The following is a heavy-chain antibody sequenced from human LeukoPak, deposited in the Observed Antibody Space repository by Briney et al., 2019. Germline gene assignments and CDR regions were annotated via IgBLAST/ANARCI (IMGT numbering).Heavy chain of an antibody. CDR1: GYSISSGYY. D-gene: IGHD3-22*01. Sequence: PSETLSLTCTVSGYSISSGYYWGWIRQPPGKGLEWIGSIYHSGSTYYNPSLKSRVTISVDTSKNQFSLKLSSVTAADTAVYYCARDEFRSAYYYDSSGYFDPWGQGTLVTVSS. V-gene: IGHV4-38-2*02. J-gene: IGHJ5*02. CDR3: ARDEFRSAYYYDSSGYFDP. CDR2: IYHSGST.